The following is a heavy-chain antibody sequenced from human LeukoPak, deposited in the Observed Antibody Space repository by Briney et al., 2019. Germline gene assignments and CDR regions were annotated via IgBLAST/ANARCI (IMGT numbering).Heavy chain of an antibody. CDR1: GGTFSSYA. CDR3: ASLGYCSGGSCYRFDY. D-gene: IGHD2-15*01. V-gene: IGHV1-69*13. CDR2: IIPIFGTA. Sequence: GASVKVSCKASGGTFSSYAISWVRQAPGQGLEWMGRIIPIFGTANYAQKFQGRVTITADESTSTAYMELSSLRSEDTAVYYCASLGYCSGGSCYRFDYWGQGTLVTVSS. J-gene: IGHJ4*02.